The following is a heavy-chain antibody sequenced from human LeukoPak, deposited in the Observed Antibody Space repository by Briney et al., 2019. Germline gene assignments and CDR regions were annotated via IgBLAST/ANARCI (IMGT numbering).Heavy chain of an antibody. CDR2: ISAGGLNT. V-gene: IGHV3-23*01. D-gene: IGHD3-10*01. Sequence: SGGSLRLSCAASGFTFKTYAMSRVRQAPGEGREWFASISAGGLNTYYAHAVEGRFSISRDNSKDTVFLHINSLRAEDTALYYCSKYSPSLIRGAFDFWGQGTMVTVSS. CDR3: SKYSPSLIRGAFDF. CDR1: GFTFKTYA. J-gene: IGHJ3*01.